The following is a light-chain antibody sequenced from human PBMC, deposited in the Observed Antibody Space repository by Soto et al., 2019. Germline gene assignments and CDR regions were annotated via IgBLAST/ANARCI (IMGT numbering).Light chain of an antibody. J-gene: IGKJ5*01. Sequence: EIVMTQSPATLSVSPGERVTLSCRASESISSKLAWYQQKPGQAPSLLMYGAFTRATGIPARFSGSGSGTEFTLTISSLQSEDFAVYYCQQYNTWSSITFGQGTRPEIK. CDR2: GAF. V-gene: IGKV3-15*01. CDR3: QQYNTWSSIT. CDR1: ESISSK.